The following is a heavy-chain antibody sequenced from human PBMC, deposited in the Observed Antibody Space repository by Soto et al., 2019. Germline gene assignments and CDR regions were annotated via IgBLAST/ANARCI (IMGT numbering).Heavy chain of an antibody. CDR3: AKLRYILPSASFPFYLKS. CDR1: GFTFSTYS. D-gene: IGHD3-10*02. CDR2: INTGYEA. V-gene: IGHV3-23*01. J-gene: IGHJ5*02. Sequence: EVQLLESGGDFVQPGGSLSLSCAASGFTFSTYSMCWVRQTPGEGLEWVSGINTGYEAYYGDSVKGRFTISRDNSKNTLYLHINSLRAEDTALYYCAKLRYILPSASFPFYLKSWGRGTLVTVSS.